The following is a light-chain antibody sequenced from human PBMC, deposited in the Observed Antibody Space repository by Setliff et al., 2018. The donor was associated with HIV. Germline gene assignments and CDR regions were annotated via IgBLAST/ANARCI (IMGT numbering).Light chain of an antibody. CDR2: EVS. J-gene: IGLJ1*01. Sequence: QPALTQPASVSGSPGQSITVSCTDIDPYNSVSWYQQLPGKAPKLILYEVSVRPSGISHRFAGSKSDSTASLTISGLEAEDEGSYYCSSYTSSGAPSYVFGTGTKVTVL. CDR3: SSYTSSGAPSYV. V-gene: IGLV2-14*01. CDR1: IDPYNS.